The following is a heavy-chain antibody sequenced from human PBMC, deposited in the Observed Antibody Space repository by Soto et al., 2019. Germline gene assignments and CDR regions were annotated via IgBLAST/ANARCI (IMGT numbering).Heavy chain of an antibody. D-gene: IGHD2-15*01. CDR1: GFTFSSYG. V-gene: IGHV3-30*18. Sequence: GGSLRLSCAASGFTFSSYGMHWVRQAPGKGLEWVAVISYDGSNKYYADSVKGRFTISRDNSKNTLYLQMNSLRAEDTAVYYCAKEEVAATPYFPHWGQGTLVTVSS. CDR3: AKEEVAATPYFPH. CDR2: ISYDGSNK. J-gene: IGHJ1*01.